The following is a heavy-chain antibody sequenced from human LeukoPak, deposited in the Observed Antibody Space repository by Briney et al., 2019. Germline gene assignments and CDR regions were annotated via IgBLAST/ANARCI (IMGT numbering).Heavy chain of an antibody. CDR2: IYYSGST. J-gene: IGHJ3*02. D-gene: IGHD3-22*01. CDR1: GGSISRYY. CDR3: ARNEYYDSSGYYRAFDI. V-gene: IGHV4-59*01. Sequence: SRTLSLTCTVSGGSISRYYWSWIRQPPGKGLEWIGYIYYSGSTNYNPSLKSRVTISVDRSKNQFSLKLSSVTAADTAVYYCARNEYYDSSGYYRAFDIWGQGTMVTVSS.